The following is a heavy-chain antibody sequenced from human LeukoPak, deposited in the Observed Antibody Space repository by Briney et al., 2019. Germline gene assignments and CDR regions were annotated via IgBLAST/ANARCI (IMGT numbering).Heavy chain of an antibody. CDR2: IKQDGSEK. J-gene: IGHJ4*02. CDR1: GFTFSSYW. Sequence: TGGSLGLSCAASGFTFSSYWMSWVRQAPGKGLEWVANIKQDGSEKYYVDSVKGRFTISRDNAKNSLYLQMNSLRAEDTAVYYCARVRAPYSSGWYDYWGQGTLVTVSS. V-gene: IGHV3-7*03. D-gene: IGHD6-19*01. CDR3: ARVRAPYSSGWYDY.